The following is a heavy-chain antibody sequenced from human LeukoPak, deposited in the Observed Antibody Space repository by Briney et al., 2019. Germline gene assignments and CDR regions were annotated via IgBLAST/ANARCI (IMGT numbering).Heavy chain of an antibody. CDR2: IYSGGST. D-gene: IGHD3-16*01. J-gene: IGHJ3*02. Sequence: PGGALRLSSAAPGFTARSNYMGWGRQAPGMGLEWVSVIYSGGSTYYADSVKVRFTIPRDNSKNTLYLQMNSLRAEDTAVYYCARGVDAFDIWGQGTMVTVSS. CDR1: GFTARSNY. CDR3: ARGVDAFDI. V-gene: IGHV3-66*01.